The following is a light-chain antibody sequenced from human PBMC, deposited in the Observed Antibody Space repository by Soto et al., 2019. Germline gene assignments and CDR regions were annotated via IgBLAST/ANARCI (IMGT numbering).Light chain of an antibody. J-gene: IGKJ5*01. V-gene: IGKV1-33*01. CDR2: DAS. Sequence: DIQMTQSPSSLSASVGDRVTITCRASQDISNYLNWYQQSPGKAPKLLIYDASNLERGVPSRFSGTRSGTHFTFAITSLQHEDVATYSCQQAYSLPITFGQGTRLEI. CDR3: QQAYSLPIT. CDR1: QDISNY.